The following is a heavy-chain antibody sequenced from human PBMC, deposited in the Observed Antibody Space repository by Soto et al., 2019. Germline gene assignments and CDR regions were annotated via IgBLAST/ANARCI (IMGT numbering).Heavy chain of an antibody. CDR1: GGSVNSGDYY. V-gene: IGHV4-30-4*01. CDR2: IYYTGTT. Sequence: QVQLQESGPGLVKPSQTLSLTCTVSGGSVNSGDYYWSWIRQPPGKGLEWIGYIYYTGTTYYNPSLKRRLTISLDTSKNQFSLKLNSVNAADTAVYYCARDVRFGRPHLSWGQGTLVTVSS. CDR3: ARDVRFGRPHLS. D-gene: IGHD3-10*01. J-gene: IGHJ4*02.